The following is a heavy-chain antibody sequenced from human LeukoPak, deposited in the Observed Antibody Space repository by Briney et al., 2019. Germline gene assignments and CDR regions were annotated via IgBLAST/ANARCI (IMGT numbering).Heavy chain of an antibody. CDR1: GGTFSSYA. CDR2: IIPIFGTA. CDR3: ARDGTRWGVRGSPRDAFDI. D-gene: IGHD3-10*01. J-gene: IGHJ3*02. Sequence: SVKVSCKASGGTFSSYAISWVRQAPGQGLEWMGGIIPIFGTANYAQKFQGRVMITADESTSTAYMELSSLRSEDTAVYYCARDGTRWGVRGSPRDAFDIWGQGTMVTVSS. V-gene: IGHV1-69*13.